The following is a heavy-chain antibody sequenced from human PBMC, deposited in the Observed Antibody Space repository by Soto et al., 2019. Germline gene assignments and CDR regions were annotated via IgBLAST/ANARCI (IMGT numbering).Heavy chain of an antibody. CDR3: ARVATRRIAVAGTTFEY. CDR2: IIPIFGTA. V-gene: IGHV1-69*13. D-gene: IGHD6-19*01. J-gene: IGHJ4*02. Sequence: ASVKVSCKASGGTFSSYAISWVRQAPGQGLEWMGGIIPIFGTANYAQKFQGRVTITADESTSTAYMELSSLRSEDTAVYYCARVATRRIAVAGTTFEYWGQGTLVTVSS. CDR1: GGTFSSYA.